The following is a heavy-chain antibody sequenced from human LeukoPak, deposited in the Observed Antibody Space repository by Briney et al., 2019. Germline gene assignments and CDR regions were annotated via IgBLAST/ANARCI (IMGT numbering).Heavy chain of an antibody. V-gene: IGHV1-69*01. J-gene: IGHJ1*01. CDR3: ARVAGGYCSSTSCSGYFQH. CDR1: GGTFSSYA. D-gene: IGHD2-2*01. Sequence: SVKVSCKASGGTFSSYAISWVRQAPGQGLEWMGGIIPIFGTASYAQKFQGRVTITADESTSTAYMELSSLRSEDTAVYYCARVAGGYCSSTSCSGYFQHWGQGTLVTVSS. CDR2: IIPIFGTA.